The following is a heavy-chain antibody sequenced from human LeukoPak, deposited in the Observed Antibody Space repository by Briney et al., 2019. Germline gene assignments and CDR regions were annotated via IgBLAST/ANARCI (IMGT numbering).Heavy chain of an antibody. D-gene: IGHD2-15*01. CDR2: IIPILGIA. Sequence: SVKVSCKASGGTFSSYAISWVRQAPGQGLEWMGRIIPILGIANYAQKFQGRVTITADKSTSTAYMELSSLRSEDTAVYYCARMDCSGGSCYSTFFDYWGRGTLVTVSS. J-gene: IGHJ4*02. CDR1: GGTFSSYA. V-gene: IGHV1-69*04. CDR3: ARMDCSGGSCYSTFFDY.